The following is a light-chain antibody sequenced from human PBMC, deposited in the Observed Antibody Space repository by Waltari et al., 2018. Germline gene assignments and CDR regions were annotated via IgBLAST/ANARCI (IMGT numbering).Light chain of an antibody. CDR2: ATS. CDR1: PMGSSST. V-gene: IGKV3-20*01. CDR3: QHYGSSPYT. Sequence: EIELTQSPGTLSLSPGEAATLSCRASPMGSSSTLAWYQQKPGPAPGRLISATSTRATGIPDRCSSSGSGTDCTLTISRLGREDFAVYGCQHYGSSPYTFGQGTRLEIK. J-gene: IGKJ2*01.